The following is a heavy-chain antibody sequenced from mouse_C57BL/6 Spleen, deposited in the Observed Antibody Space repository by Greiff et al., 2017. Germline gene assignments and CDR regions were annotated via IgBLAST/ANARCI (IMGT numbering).Heavy chain of an antibody. Sequence: VQLQQSGPELVKPGASVKISCKASGYAFSSSWMNWVKQRPGKGLEWIGRIYPGDGDTNYNGKFKGKATLTADKSSSTAYMQLSSLTSEDSAVYFCARGYDGYYAFDYWGQGTTLTVSS. CDR2: IYPGDGDT. CDR3: ARGYDGYYAFDY. J-gene: IGHJ2*01. CDR1: GYAFSSSW. V-gene: IGHV1-82*01. D-gene: IGHD2-3*01.